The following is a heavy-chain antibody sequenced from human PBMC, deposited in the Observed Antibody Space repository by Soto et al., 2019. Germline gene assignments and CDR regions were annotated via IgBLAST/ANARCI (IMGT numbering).Heavy chain of an antibody. Sequence: GASVKVSCKASGYTFTSYYMHWVRQAPGQGLEWMGIINPSGGSTSYAQKFQGRVTMTRDTSTSTVYMELSSLRSEDTAVYYCARRLIKANYYYYGMDVWGQGTTVTVFS. CDR1: GYTFTSYY. D-gene: IGHD6-25*01. CDR3: ARRLIKANYYYYGMDV. J-gene: IGHJ6*02. V-gene: IGHV1-46*01. CDR2: INPSGGST.